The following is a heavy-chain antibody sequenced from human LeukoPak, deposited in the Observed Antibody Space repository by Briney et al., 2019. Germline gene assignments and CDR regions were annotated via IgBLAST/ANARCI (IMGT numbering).Heavy chain of an antibody. D-gene: IGHD3-16*01. CDR3: ARDDGGDNNWGSIDY. J-gene: IGHJ4*02. Sequence: PGGSLRLSCAASGFTFSTYGMNWVRQAPGKGLEWVSSISTSGGFIYYADSVKGRFTVSRDNGKNSLYLQMNSLRAEDTGFYFCARDDGGDNNWGSIDYWGQGTLVTVSS. CDR1: GFTFSTYG. CDR2: ISTSGGFI. V-gene: IGHV3-21*04.